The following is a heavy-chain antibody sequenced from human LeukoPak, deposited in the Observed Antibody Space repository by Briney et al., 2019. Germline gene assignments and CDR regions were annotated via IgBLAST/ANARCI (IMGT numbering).Heavy chain of an antibody. CDR2: INPSGGST. CDR3: ARELPNWNYFLD. J-gene: IGHJ4*02. V-gene: IGHV1-46*01. D-gene: IGHD1-7*01. CDR1: GYTFTSYY. Sequence: ASVKVSCKASGYTFTSYYMHWVRQAPGQGLEWMGIINPSGGSTSYAQKFQGRVTMTRDMSTSTVYMELSSLRSEDTAVYYCARELPNWNYFLDWGQGTLVTVSS.